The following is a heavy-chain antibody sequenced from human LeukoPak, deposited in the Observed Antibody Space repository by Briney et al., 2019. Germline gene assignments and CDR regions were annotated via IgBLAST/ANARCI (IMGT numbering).Heavy chain of an antibody. CDR3: ARGRDIAVAGLFDY. J-gene: IGHJ4*02. CDR1: GGTFSSYA. V-gene: IGHV1-69*05. Sequence: EASVKVSCKASGGTFSSYAISWVRQAPGQGLEWMGGIIPIFGTANYAQKFQGRVTMTRDMSTSTVYMELSSLRSEDTAVYYCARGRDIAVAGLFDYWGQGTLVTVSS. D-gene: IGHD6-19*01. CDR2: IIPIFGTA.